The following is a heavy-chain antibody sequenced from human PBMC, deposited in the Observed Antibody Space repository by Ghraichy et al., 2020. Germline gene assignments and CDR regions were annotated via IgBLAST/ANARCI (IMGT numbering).Heavy chain of an antibody. Sequence: LNISCAASGFTFSNYWMTWVRQAPGKGLEWVANIRRDGGEEYYADSLKGRFTISRDNANNSVYLQMNSLRSDDTAVYYCVRGSGQPDYWGQGTLVTVSS. CDR2: IRRDGGEE. D-gene: IGHD6-25*01. J-gene: IGHJ4*02. CDR3: VRGSGQPDY. V-gene: IGHV3-7*01. CDR1: GFTFSNYW.